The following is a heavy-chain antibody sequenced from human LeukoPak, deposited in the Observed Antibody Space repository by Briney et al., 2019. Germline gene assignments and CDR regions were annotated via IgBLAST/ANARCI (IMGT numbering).Heavy chain of an antibody. V-gene: IGHV3-53*01. Sequence: GGSLRLSCAASGFTVRDGYMSWVRQAPGKRLEWLAFIYVSGTTFYAASVKGRFTISRDNAKNTVYLQMNNLRAEDTAVYFCARDGLAYYSSDFWGQGALVTVSS. CDR1: GFTVRDGY. CDR2: IYVSGTT. CDR3: ARDGLAYYSSDF. D-gene: IGHD2-15*01. J-gene: IGHJ4*02.